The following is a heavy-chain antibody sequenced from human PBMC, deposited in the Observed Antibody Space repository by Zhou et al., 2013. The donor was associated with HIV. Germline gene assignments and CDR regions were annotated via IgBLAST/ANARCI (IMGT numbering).Heavy chain of an antibody. D-gene: IGHD3-22*01. V-gene: IGHV4-59*11. CDR3: ARTSYDDSGLYRFDY. Sequence: QVQLQESGPGLVRPSETLSLTCGVSGVSINSHYWSWIRQPPGKRLEWIGYISHIGSTNYNPSLKSRIIISVDTPQNQFSLNLFSVTAADTAVYYCARTSYDDSGLYRFDYWGQGTLVHRLL. CDR2: ISHIGST. CDR1: GVSINSHY. J-gene: IGHJ4*02.